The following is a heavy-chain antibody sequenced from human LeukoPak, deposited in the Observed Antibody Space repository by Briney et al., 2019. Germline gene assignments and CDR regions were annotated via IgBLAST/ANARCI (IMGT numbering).Heavy chain of an antibody. CDR2: ISGSGGST. V-gene: IGHV3-23*01. Sequence: GGSLRLSCAASGFTFSSYAMSWVRQAPGKGLEWVSGISGSGGSTYYADSVKGRFTISRDNSKDTLYLQMNSLRAEDTAVYYCAKAPLMTNAYYYDSSGYGNGMDVWGQGTTVTVSS. CDR1: GFTFSSYA. CDR3: AKAPLMTNAYYYDSSGYGNGMDV. D-gene: IGHD3-22*01. J-gene: IGHJ6*02.